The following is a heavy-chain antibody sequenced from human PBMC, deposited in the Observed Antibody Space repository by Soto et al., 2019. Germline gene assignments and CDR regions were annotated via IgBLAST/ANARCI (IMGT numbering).Heavy chain of an antibody. CDR1: GYTFSTYG. J-gene: IGHJ4*02. Sequence: PGESLKISCQGFGYTFSTYGIGWVRQKPGQGLEWMGAIYPADSDTRYTPSFEGHVTFSADKSLSTAYLQWNSLRASDTARYYCARRRAWNDAFDFWGQGVLVTVSS. D-gene: IGHD1-1*01. V-gene: IGHV5-51*01. CDR3: ARRRAWNDAFDF. CDR2: IYPADSDT.